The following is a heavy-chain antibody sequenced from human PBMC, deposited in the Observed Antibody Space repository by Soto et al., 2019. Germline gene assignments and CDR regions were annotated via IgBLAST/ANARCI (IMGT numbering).Heavy chain of an antibody. J-gene: IGHJ6*02. CDR1: GFTFSSYG. V-gene: IGHV3-30*18. Sequence: GGSLRLSCAASGFTFSSYGMHWVRQAPGKGLEWVAVISYDGSNKYYADSVKGRFTISRDNSKNTLYLQMNSLRAEDTAVYYCAKDLSSSWHPYYYHYGMDVWGQGTTVTVSS. CDR3: AKDLSSSWHPYYYHYGMDV. D-gene: IGHD6-13*01. CDR2: ISYDGSNK.